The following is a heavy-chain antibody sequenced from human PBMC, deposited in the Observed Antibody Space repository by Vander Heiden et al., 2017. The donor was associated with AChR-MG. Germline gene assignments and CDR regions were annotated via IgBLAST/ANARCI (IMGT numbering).Heavy chain of an antibody. CDR3: AKGARGSYYGMDV. CDR1: GSTFSSYA. J-gene: IGHJ6*02. CDR2: ISISGGGT. D-gene: IGHD3-10*01. V-gene: IGHV3-23*01. Sequence: EVQLLESGGGLVQPGGSLRLSCADSGSTFSSYAMSWVRQAPGKGLEWVSAISISGGGTYYADSVKGRFTISRDNSKNTLYLQMNSLRAEDTAVYYCAKGARGSYYGMDVWGQGTTVTVSS.